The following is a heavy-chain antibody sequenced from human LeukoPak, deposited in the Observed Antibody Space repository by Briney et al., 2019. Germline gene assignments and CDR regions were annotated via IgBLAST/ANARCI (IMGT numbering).Heavy chain of an antibody. V-gene: IGHV1-69*04. Sequence: ASVKVSCKASGGTFSSYAISWVRQAPGQGLECMGRIIPILGIANYAQKLQGRVTITADKSTSTAYMELSSLRSEDTAVYYCAREENYYDSSGYYSGTHFDYWGQGTLVTVSS. CDR2: IIPILGIA. J-gene: IGHJ4*02. D-gene: IGHD3-22*01. CDR1: GGTFSSYA. CDR3: AREENYYDSSGYYSGTHFDY.